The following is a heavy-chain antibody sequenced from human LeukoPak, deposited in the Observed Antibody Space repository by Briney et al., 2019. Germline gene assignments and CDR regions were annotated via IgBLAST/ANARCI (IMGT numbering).Heavy chain of an antibody. CDR3: ASGWASGSYYEDLYYFDY. CDR2: ISYDGSNK. V-gene: IGHV3-30*04. D-gene: IGHD3-10*01. Sequence: GGSLRLSCAASGFTFSSYAMHWVRQAPGKGLEWVAVISYDGSNKYYADSVKGRFTISRDNSKNTLYLQMNSLRAEDTTVYYCASGWASGSYYEDLYYFDYWGQGTLVTVSS. CDR1: GFTFSSYA. J-gene: IGHJ4*02.